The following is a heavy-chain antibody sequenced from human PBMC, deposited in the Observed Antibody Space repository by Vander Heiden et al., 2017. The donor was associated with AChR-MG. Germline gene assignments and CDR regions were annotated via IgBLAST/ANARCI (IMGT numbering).Heavy chain of an antibody. CDR1: GFTFDDYA. CDR2: ISWNSGSI. V-gene: IGHV3-9*01. D-gene: IGHD3-10*01. J-gene: IGHJ4*02. CDR3: AKGGLLWFGELSFYFDY. Sequence: EVQLVESGGGLVQPGRSLRLSCAASGFTFDDYAMHWVRQAPGKGLEWVSGISWNSGSIGYADSVKGRFTISRDNAKNSLYLQMNSLRAEDTALYYCAKGGLLWFGELSFYFDYWGQGTLVTVSS.